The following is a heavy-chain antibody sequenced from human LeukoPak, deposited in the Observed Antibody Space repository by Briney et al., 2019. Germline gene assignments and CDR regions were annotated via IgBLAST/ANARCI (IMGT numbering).Heavy chain of an antibody. CDR2: INSDGSST. J-gene: IGHJ4*02. CDR3: ARFSSGWYYFDY. D-gene: IGHD6-19*01. V-gene: IGHV3-74*01. CDR1: GFTFSSYW. Sequence: PGGSLRLSCAASGFTFSSYWMHWVRHAPGKGLVWVSRINSDGSSTSYADSVKGRFTISRDNAKNTLYLQMNSLRAEDTAVYYCARFSSGWYYFDYWGQGTLVTVSS.